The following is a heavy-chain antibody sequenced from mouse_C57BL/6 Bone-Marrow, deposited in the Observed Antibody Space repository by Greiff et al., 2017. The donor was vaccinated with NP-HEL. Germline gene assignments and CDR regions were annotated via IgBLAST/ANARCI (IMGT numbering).Heavy chain of an antibody. D-gene: IGHD2-3*01. CDR2: IYPGSGST. J-gene: IGHJ1*03. Sequence: QVQLQQPGAELVKPGASVKMSCKASGYTFTSYWITWVKQRPGQGLEWIGDIYPGSGSTNYNEKFKSKATLTVDTSSSTAYMQLRSLTSEDSAVYDCARNGLIYDGYHHWYFDVWGTGTTVTVSS. CDR1: GYTFTSYW. V-gene: IGHV1-55*01. CDR3: ARNGLIYDGYHHWYFDV.